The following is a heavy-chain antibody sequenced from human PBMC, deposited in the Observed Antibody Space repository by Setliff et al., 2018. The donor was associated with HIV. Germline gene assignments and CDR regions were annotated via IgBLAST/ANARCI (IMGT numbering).Heavy chain of an antibody. CDR3: ARGYNWNYPLDY. Sequence: ASVKVSCKASGGTLSSYVINWVRQAPGQGLEWMGRIIPIFGTANYAQKFQGRVTITADKSTSTAYMDLSSLRSEDTAVYYCARGYNWNYPLDYWGQGTLVTVSS. CDR1: GGTLSSYV. D-gene: IGHD1-7*01. CDR2: IIPIFGTA. V-gene: IGHV1-69*06. J-gene: IGHJ4*02.